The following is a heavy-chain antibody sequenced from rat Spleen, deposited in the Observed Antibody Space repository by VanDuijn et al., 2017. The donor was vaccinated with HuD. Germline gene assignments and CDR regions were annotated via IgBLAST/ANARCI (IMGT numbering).Heavy chain of an antibody. V-gene: IGHV5-31*01. Sequence: EVQLVESGGGLVQPGTSLKLSCVASGFTFNNYWLSWVRQTPGKGLDWIASITKDGGSLFYRDSVKGRFTISRDIAKNTLYLQMGSLRSEDTATYYCTTYSDYGTSPFAYWGRGALVTVSS. J-gene: IGHJ3*01. D-gene: IGHD1-6*01. CDR1: GFTFNNYW. CDR2: ITKDGGSL. CDR3: TTYSDYGTSPFAY.